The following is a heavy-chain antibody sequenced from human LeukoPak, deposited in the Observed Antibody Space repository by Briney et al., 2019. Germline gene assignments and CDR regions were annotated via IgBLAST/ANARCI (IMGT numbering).Heavy chain of an antibody. CDR3: TTTTRGWYGVGDY. CDR2: FYYSAST. CDR1: GGSFSSSLYY. Sequence: RASETLSLTCTVSGGSFSSSLYYWGWIRQAPGKGLEWIGSFYYSASTYYNSSLKSRVTISVETSKSQFSLKLNSVTATDTAVYYCTTTTRGWYGVGDYWGQGTLVTVSS. J-gene: IGHJ4*02. D-gene: IGHD6-19*01. V-gene: IGHV4-39*01.